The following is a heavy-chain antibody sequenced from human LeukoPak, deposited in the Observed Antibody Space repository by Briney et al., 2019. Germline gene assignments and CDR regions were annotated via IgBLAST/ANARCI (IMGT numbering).Heavy chain of an antibody. CDR2: IYYSGST. CDR1: GGSISSSSYY. D-gene: IGHD3-9*01. Sequence: SETLSLTCTVSGGSISSSSYYWGWIRQPPGKGLEWIGSIYYSGSTYYNPSLKSRVTISVDTSKNQFSLKLSSVTAADTAVYYCARGHDILTGKDYWGQGTLVTVSS. J-gene: IGHJ4*02. V-gene: IGHV4-39*07. CDR3: ARGHDILTGKDY.